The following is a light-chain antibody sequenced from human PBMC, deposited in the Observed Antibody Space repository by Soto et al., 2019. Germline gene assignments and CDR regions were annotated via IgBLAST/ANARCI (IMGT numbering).Light chain of an antibody. Sequence: QSVLTQPRSVSGSPGQSVTISCTGTGSDVGGYNYVSWYQQHPGKAPKLMTYDVSKRPSGVPDRFSGPKSGNTASLTISGLQAEDEADYYCCSYAGAYVFGTGTKVTVL. CDR3: CSYAGAYV. CDR2: DVS. J-gene: IGLJ1*01. V-gene: IGLV2-11*01. CDR1: GSDVGGYNY.